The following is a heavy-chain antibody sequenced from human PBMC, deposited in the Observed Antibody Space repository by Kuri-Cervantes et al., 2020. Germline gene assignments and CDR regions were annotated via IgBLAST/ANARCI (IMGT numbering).Heavy chain of an antibody. CDR1: RYTFTSYY. CDR3: ASRYCRTTSCRLFGLDV. D-gene: IGHD2-2*01. J-gene: IGHJ6*02. V-gene: IGHV1-69*13. CDR2: LFPLFGTV. Sequence: SVKVSCKASRYTFTSYYMHWVRQAPGQGLEWMGGLFPLFGTVRYAQKFQGRLTITADQSTNTAYMELSSLRSEDTAVYYCASRYCRTTSCRLFGLDVWGPGTAVTVSS.